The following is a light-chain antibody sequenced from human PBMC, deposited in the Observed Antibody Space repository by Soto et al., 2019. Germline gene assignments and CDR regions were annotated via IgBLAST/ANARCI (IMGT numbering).Light chain of an antibody. CDR2: GAS. CDR1: QGSNKL. CDR3: QQLTHFRFT. Sequence: IQLTQSPSSLSASVGDRVTITCRASQGSNKLLAWYQQRPGKAPQLLVYGASTLQSGVPSRFSGSGSGTDCTITIRSLHPQDFATYYSQQLTHFRFTIGQGTPLDVK. V-gene: IGKV1-9*01. J-gene: IGKJ2*01.